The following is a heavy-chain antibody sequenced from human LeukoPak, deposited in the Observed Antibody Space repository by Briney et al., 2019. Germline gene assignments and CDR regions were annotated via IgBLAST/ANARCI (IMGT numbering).Heavy chain of an antibody. CDR3: ARGRIQLWLPGGISGDIGAFDI. J-gene: IGHJ3*02. Sequence: ASVKVSCKASGYTFTSYAMHWVRQAPGQRLEWMGWINAGNGNTKYSQKFQGRVTITRDTSASTAYMELSSLRSEDTAVYYCARGRIQLWLPGGISGDIGAFDIWGQGTMVTVSS. V-gene: IGHV1-3*01. D-gene: IGHD5-18*01. CDR1: GYTFTSYA. CDR2: INAGNGNT.